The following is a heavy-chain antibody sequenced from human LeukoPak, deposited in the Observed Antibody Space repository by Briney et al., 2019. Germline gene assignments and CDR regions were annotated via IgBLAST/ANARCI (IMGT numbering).Heavy chain of an antibody. J-gene: IGHJ4*02. CDR1: GGSISSGGYY. V-gene: IGHV4-31*03. Sequence: PSETLSLTCTVSGGSISSGGYYWSWIRQHPGKGLEWIGYIYYSGSTYYNPSLKSRVTISVDTSKNQFSLKLSSVTAADTAVYYCARRDGHITYYFDYWGQGTLVTVSS. D-gene: IGHD5-24*01. CDR2: IYYSGST. CDR3: ARRDGHITYYFDY.